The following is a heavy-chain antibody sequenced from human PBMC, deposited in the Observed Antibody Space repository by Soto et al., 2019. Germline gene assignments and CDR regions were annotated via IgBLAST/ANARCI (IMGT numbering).Heavy chain of an antibody. Sequence: PGGSLRLSCTASGFTFTTYAMSWVRQAPGKGLEWVSAVGSSGVDTYYADSVKGRFTISRDNSKNTLYLQMNNLRAEDTAVFYCVGYSTSWYAYWGQGTLVTVSS. CDR2: VGSSGVDT. CDR1: GFTFTTYA. D-gene: IGHD6-13*01. CDR3: VGYSTSWYAY. J-gene: IGHJ4*02. V-gene: IGHV3-23*01.